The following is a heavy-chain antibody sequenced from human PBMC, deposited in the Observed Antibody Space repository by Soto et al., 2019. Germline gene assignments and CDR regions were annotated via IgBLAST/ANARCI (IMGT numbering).Heavy chain of an antibody. CDR3: ARDRQITMVRGVIPDPAGYMDV. CDR2: IWYDGSNK. CDR1: GFTFSSYG. D-gene: IGHD3-10*01. J-gene: IGHJ6*03. V-gene: IGHV3-33*01. Sequence: QVQLVESGGGVVQPGRSLRLSCAASGFTFSSYGMHWVRQAPGKGLEWVAVIWYDGSNKYYADSVKGRFTISRDNSKNTLDLQMNSLRAEDTAVYYCARDRQITMVRGVIPDPAGYMDVWGKGTTVTVSS.